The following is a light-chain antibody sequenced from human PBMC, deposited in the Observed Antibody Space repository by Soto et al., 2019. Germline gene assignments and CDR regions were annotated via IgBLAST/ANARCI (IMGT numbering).Light chain of an antibody. CDR2: GAS. CDR3: QQYNNWPPVT. J-gene: IGKJ4*01. V-gene: IGKV3-15*01. Sequence: EIVMTQSPATLSVSPGERATVSCRASQSVSSNLAWYQQKPGQAPRLLIYGASTRATGLPARFSGSGSGTEFTLTISSLQSEDFAVYYCQQYNNWPPVTFGGGTKVEIK. CDR1: QSVSSN.